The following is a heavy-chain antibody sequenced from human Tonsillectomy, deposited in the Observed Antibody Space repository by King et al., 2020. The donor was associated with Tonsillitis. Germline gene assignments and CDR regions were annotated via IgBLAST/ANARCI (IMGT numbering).Heavy chain of an antibody. Sequence: VQLVESGGGVVQPGRSLRLSCAASGFTFSTYGIHWVRQAPGKGLEWVAVISYDGSNKYYADSVKGRFTISRDNSKNTLYVQMNSLRAEDTAVYSCAKIGTPMVRVDAFDIWGQGTMVTVSS. CDR3: AKIGTPMVRVDAFDI. V-gene: IGHV3-30*18. D-gene: IGHD3-10*01. CDR1: GFTFSTYG. J-gene: IGHJ3*02. CDR2: ISYDGSNK.